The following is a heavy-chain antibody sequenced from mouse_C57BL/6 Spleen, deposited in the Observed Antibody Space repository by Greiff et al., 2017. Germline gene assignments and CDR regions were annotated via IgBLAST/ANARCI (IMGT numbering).Heavy chain of an antibody. CDR1: GYTFTSYT. V-gene: IGHV1-4*01. CDR3: AREDFDD. J-gene: IGHJ2*01. Sequence: QVQLQESGAELARPGASVKMSCKASGYTFTSYTMHWVKQRPGQGLAWIGYINPSSGYTKYNQKFKDKATLTADKSSSTAYMQLSSLTSEDSAVYYCAREDFDDWGQGTTLTVST. CDR2: INPSSGYT.